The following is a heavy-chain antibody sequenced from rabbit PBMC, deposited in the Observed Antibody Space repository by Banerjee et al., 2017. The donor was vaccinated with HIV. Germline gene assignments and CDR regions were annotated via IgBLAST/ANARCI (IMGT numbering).Heavy chain of an antibody. CDR2: IDTGTSGST. CDR3: AREAAGADYGAVNL. D-gene: IGHD2-1*01. J-gene: IGHJ6*01. CDR1: GFSFSSTYW. V-gene: IGHV1S40*01. Sequence: QSLEESGGDLVKPGASLTLTCTASGFSFSSTYWIWWVRQAPGKGLEWIGNIDTGTSGSTYYASWAKGRFTISKTSSTTVTLQMTSLTAADTATYFCAREAAGADYGAVNLWGPGTLVTVS.